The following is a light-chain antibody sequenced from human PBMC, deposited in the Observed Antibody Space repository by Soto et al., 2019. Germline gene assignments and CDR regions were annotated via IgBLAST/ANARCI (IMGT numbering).Light chain of an antibody. CDR1: QSVSSTY. V-gene: IGKV3D-20*02. CDR2: DAS. CDR3: QQGSNWPRT. J-gene: IGKJ1*01. Sequence: IVLTPSPGTLSLSPWDRASVSCISSQSVSSTYLAWYQQKPGQAPRLLIYDASSRATGIPDRFSGSGSGTDFTLTISSLEPEDCAVYYCQQGSNWPRTFGQGTKVDIK.